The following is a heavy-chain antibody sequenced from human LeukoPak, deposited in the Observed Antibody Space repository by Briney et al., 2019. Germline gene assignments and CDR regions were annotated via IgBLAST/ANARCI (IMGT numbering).Heavy chain of an antibody. J-gene: IGHJ6*02. Sequence: ASVKVSCKASGHTFTSYDINWVRQATGQGLEWMGWMNPNSGNTGYAQKFQGRVTMTRNTSISTAYMELSSLRSEDTAVYYCARGEGGDIVVVPAAGWGMDVWGQGTTVTVSS. CDR2: MNPNSGNT. CDR1: GHTFTSYD. V-gene: IGHV1-8*01. CDR3: ARGEGGDIVVVPAAGWGMDV. D-gene: IGHD2-2*01.